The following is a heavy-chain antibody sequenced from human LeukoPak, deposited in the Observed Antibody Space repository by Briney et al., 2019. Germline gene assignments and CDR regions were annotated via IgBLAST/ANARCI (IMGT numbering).Heavy chain of an antibody. CDR3: AKESSSRGWYGPDY. Sequence: GGSLRLSCAASGFTFTRYAMTWVRQAPGRGLEWVSTITGDSDGAYYPDSVKGRFTTSRDNAKNTLYLRMNSLRADDTAVYYCAKESSSRGWYGPDYWGQGTLVTVSS. V-gene: IGHV3-23*01. D-gene: IGHD6-19*01. CDR2: ITGDSDGA. CDR1: GFTFTRYA. J-gene: IGHJ4*02.